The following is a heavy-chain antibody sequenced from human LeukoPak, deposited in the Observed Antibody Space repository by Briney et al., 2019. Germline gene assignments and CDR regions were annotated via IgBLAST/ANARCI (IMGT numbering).Heavy chain of an antibody. CDR1: GFTFSSYE. CDR2: ISSSSSYI. V-gene: IGHV3-21*01. Sequence: GGSLRLSCAASGFTFSSYEMNWVRQAPGKGLEWVSSISSSSSYIYYADSVKGRFTISRDNAKNSLYLQMNSLRAEDTAVYYCARGAYSSGWYGYYWGQGTLVTVSS. J-gene: IGHJ4*02. D-gene: IGHD6-19*01. CDR3: ARGAYSSGWYGYY.